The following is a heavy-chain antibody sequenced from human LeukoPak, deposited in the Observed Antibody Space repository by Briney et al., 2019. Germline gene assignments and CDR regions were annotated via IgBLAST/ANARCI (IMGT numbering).Heavy chain of an antibody. V-gene: IGHV3-30*02. Sequence: GGSLRLSCAASGYTFSIYDMHWVPEAPGKGLEWVAFIRYDGSNKYYADSVKGRFTISRDNSKNTLYLQMNSLRAEDTAVYYCAKDKNYYGSGRSHFDYWGQGTLVTVSS. D-gene: IGHD3-10*01. J-gene: IGHJ4*02. CDR3: AKDKNYYGSGRSHFDY. CDR1: GYTFSIYD. CDR2: IRYDGSNK.